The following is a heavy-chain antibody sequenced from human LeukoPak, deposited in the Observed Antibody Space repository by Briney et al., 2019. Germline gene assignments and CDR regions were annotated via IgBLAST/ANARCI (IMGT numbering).Heavy chain of an antibody. CDR2: IYYSGST. Sequence: MASETLSLTCTVSGGSISSSSYYWGWIRQPPGKGLEWIGSIYYSGSTYYNPSLKSRVTISVDTSKNQFSLKLSSVTAADTAVYYCARHQKYYGRPFDYWGQGTLVTVSS. CDR1: GGSISSSSYY. V-gene: IGHV4-39*01. D-gene: IGHD4-17*01. CDR3: ARHQKYYGRPFDY. J-gene: IGHJ4*02.